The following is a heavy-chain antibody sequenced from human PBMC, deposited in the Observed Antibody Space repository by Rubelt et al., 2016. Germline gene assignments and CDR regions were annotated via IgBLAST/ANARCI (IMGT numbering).Heavy chain of an antibody. Sequence: EVQLVESGGDLVRPGGSLRLSCAASGYTFSDYSMNWVRQAPGKGLEWVSYILVNDGVTYYADSVKGRFAISTDKAKNSLYLRMDSLKDEDTAGYYGARDRQWALDYWGQGTLVTVSS. V-gene: IGHV3-48*02. D-gene: IGHD1-26*01. CDR1: GYTFSDYS. CDR3: ARDRQWALDY. CDR2: ILVNDGVT. J-gene: IGHJ4*02.